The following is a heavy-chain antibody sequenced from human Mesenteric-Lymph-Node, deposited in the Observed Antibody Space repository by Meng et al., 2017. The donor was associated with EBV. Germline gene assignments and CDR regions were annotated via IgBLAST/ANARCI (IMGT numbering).Heavy chain of an antibody. Sequence: QLQLQEARSGLVKPSQTLSLTCAVSGCSVSSGGYSWSWIRQPPGKGLEWIGYIYHFGSPNYNPSLKSRVTISVDRSKNQFSLNLTSMTAADTAVYYCARRGIAEGFDFWGQGTLVTVSS. CDR1: GCSVSSGGYS. CDR2: IYHFGSP. CDR3: ARRGIAEGFDF. V-gene: IGHV4-30-2*01. J-gene: IGHJ4*02.